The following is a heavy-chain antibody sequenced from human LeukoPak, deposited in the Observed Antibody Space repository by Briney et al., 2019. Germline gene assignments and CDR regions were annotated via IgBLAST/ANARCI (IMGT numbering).Heavy chain of an antibody. Sequence: SGTLSLTCAVSGGSISSSNWWSWVRQPPGKGLELIGEIYHSGSTNYNPSLKSRVTISVDKSKNQFSLKLSSVTAADTAVYYCASISGSSGDFDYWGQGTLVTVSS. V-gene: IGHV4-4*02. J-gene: IGHJ4*02. CDR3: ASISGSSGDFDY. CDR2: IYHSGST. CDR1: GGSISSSNW. D-gene: IGHD1-26*01.